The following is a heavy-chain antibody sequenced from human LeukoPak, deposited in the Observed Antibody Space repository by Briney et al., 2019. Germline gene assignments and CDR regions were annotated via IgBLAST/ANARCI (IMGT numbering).Heavy chain of an antibody. D-gene: IGHD7-27*01. V-gene: IGHV4-38-2*02. CDR3: ARAPPLGLNVFDY. Sequence: SETLSLTCTVSGYSLSSGYYWGWIRQPPGKGLEWIGSIYHSGSTYYNPSLKSRVTISVDTSKNQFSLKLSSVTAADTAVYYCARAPPLGLNVFDYWGQGTLVTVSS. J-gene: IGHJ4*02. CDR2: IYHSGST. CDR1: GYSLSSGYY.